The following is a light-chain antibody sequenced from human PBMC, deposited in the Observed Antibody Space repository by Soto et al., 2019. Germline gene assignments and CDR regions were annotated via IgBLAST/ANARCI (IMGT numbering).Light chain of an antibody. CDR2: DVS. J-gene: IGLJ2*01. V-gene: IGLV2-11*01. Sequence: QSALTQPPSVSGSPGQSVTISCTGTSSDVGGYDFVSWYQQHPGKAPKLMISDVSKRPSGVPDRFSGSKSGNTAALTISGLHAEDEAAYYCCSYAGDLALFGGGTKVTVL. CDR3: CSYAGDLAL. CDR1: SSDVGGYDF.